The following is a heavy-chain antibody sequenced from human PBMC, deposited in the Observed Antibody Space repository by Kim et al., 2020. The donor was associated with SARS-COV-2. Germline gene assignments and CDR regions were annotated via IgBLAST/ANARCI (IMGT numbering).Heavy chain of an antibody. Sequence: SETLSLTCAVSGGSISSGGYSWSWIRQPPGKGLEWIGYIYHSGSTYYNPSLKSRVTISVDRSKNQFSLKLSSVTAADTAVYYCARLKAAYYMDVWGKGTT. CDR2: IYHSGST. J-gene: IGHJ6*03. V-gene: IGHV4-30-2*01. CDR1: GGSISSGGYS. CDR3: ARLKAAYYMDV.